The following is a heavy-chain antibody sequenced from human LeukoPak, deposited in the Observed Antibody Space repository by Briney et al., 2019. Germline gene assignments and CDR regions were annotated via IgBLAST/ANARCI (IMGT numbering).Heavy chain of an antibody. CDR1: GYTFTSYG. Sequence: ASVKVSCKASGYTFTSYGISWVRQAPGQGLEWMGRINPNSGGTNYAQKFQGRVTMTRDTSISTAYMELSRLRSDDTAVYYCARVLRYFDWLLLGYWGQGTLVTVSS. CDR3: ARVLRYFDWLLLGY. V-gene: IGHV1-2*06. J-gene: IGHJ4*02. CDR2: INPNSGGT. D-gene: IGHD3-9*01.